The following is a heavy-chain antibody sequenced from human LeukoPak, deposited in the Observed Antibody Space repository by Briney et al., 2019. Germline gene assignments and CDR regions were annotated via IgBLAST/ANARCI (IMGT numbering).Heavy chain of an antibody. J-gene: IGHJ3*01. Sequence: QTGGSLRLSCEASGFTFSDSAIHWVRQASGQGLEWVARIRSKANNYATLYSESVKGRFSISRDDSKTTAYLQMNSLKTEDTAVYYCTRLRSGSYGDAFAFWGQGTVVTVSS. D-gene: IGHD1-26*01. CDR3: TRLRSGSYGDAFAF. CDR1: GFTFSDSA. CDR2: IRSKANNYAT. V-gene: IGHV3-73*01.